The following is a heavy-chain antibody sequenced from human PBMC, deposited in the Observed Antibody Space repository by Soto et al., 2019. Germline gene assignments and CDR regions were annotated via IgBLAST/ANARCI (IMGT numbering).Heavy chain of an antibody. CDR2: LTPGGETT. Sequence: PGGSLRLSCAASGFTFSSFAMTWVRQAPGKGLEWVSALTPGGETTYYIDSVKGRFTISRDNAKNTLYLQMNSLTAADTAVYYCAKYRDSGRASSNDYWGQGTPVTVSS. CDR3: AKYRDSGRASSNDY. J-gene: IGHJ4*02. CDR1: GFTFSSFA. D-gene: IGHD2-8*02. V-gene: IGHV3-23*01.